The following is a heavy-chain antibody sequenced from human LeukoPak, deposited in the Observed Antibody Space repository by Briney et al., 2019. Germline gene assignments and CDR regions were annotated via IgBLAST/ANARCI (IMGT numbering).Heavy chain of an antibody. D-gene: IGHD6-19*01. V-gene: IGHV3-23*01. CDR2: ISGSGGST. CDR3: AKGLSGYSSGWYDPDY. Sequence: GGSLRLSCAASGFTFSSYAMSWVRQAPGKGLEWVSAISGSGGSTYYADSVKGRFTISRDNSKNTLYLQMNSLRAEDTAVYYCAKGLSGYSSGWYDPDYWGQGTLVTVST. J-gene: IGHJ4*02. CDR1: GFTFSSYA.